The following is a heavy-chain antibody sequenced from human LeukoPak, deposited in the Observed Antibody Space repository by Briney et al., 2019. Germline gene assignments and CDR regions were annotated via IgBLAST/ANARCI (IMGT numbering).Heavy chain of an antibody. Sequence: SSETLSLTCAVYGGSFSGYYWSWIRQPPGKGLEWIGEINHSGSTNYNPSLKSRVTISVDTSKNQFSLKLSSVTAADTAVYYCAREGSSSSALDFWGQGTLVTVSS. V-gene: IGHV4-34*01. CDR1: GGSFSGYY. D-gene: IGHD6-6*01. CDR3: AREGSSSSALDF. J-gene: IGHJ4*02. CDR2: INHSGST.